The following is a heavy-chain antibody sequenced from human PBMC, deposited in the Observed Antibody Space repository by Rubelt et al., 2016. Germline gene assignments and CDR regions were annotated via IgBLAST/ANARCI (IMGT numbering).Heavy chain of an antibody. J-gene: IGHJ4*02. CDR2: LNPNSGGT. V-gene: IGHV1-2*02. Sequence: QVQLVQSGAEVKKPGASVKVSCKASGYTFPGYYMHWVRQAPGQGLEWMGWLNPNSGGTNYAQKFHGRVTMTRDTSISTAYRELSRLRSDDTAVYYCARFAIGGHSSGYLFDYWGQGTLVTVSS. D-gene: IGHD3-22*01. CDR3: ARFAIGGHSSGYLFDY. CDR1: GYTFPGYY.